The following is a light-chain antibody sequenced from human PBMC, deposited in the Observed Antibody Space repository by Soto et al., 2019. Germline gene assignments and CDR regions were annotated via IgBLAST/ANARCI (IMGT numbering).Light chain of an antibody. Sequence: DIQLTQSPAFLSASVGDRVTITCGASQSISSYLNWYQQKPGKAPKLLIYAASSLQSGVPSRFSGSGSGTDFTLTISSLQPEDFATYCCQLSYSTPPWPFGQGTNVAIK. CDR2: AAS. J-gene: IGKJ1*01. CDR3: QLSYSTPPWP. V-gene: IGKV1-39*01. CDR1: QSISSY.